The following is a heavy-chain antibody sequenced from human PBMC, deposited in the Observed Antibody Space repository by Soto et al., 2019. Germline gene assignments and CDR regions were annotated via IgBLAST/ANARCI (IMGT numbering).Heavy chain of an antibody. CDR3: ARNTLSAAGSDNYGLDV. J-gene: IGHJ6*02. CDR2: ISGSGFTI. D-gene: IGHD6-13*01. V-gene: IGHV3-11*01. Sequence: PGGSLRLSCAASGFTFSDHYMSWIRQARGKGLAWVAYISGSGFTIYNADSVKGRFTISRDNAKNSLYLQMDSLRAEDTAVYYCARNTLSAAGSDNYGLDVWGRGTTVAVSS. CDR1: GFTFSDHY.